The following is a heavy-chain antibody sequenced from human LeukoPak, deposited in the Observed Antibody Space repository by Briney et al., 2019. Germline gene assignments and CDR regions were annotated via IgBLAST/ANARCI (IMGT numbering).Heavy chain of an antibody. CDR1: GFTGFTFSSFA. CDR2: ISDSGGRT. CDR3: AKDRSGSGSFSFDF. D-gene: IGHD3-10*01. J-gene: IGHJ4*02. Sequence: GGSLRLSCTASGFTGFTFSSFAMHWVRQAPGMGLEWVSTISDSGGRTHFADSVKGRFTISRDNPRNTLYLQMNSLRAEDTAVYYCAKDRSGSGSFSFDFWGQGILVTVSS. V-gene: IGHV3-23*01.